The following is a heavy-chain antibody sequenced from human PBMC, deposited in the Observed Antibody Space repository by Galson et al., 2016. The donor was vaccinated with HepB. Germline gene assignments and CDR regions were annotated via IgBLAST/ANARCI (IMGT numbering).Heavy chain of an antibody. J-gene: IGHJ4*02. Sequence: SLRLSCAASGFTFTSHWMHWVRQAPGKGLEWVANINHGGGEKYYVDSVTGRFTISRDNSKTSLYLQMNSLRHEDTAVYYCANHRGWGQGTLVTLSS. CDR2: INHGGGEK. D-gene: IGHD1-14*01. V-gene: IGHV3-7*03. CDR1: GFTFTSHW. CDR3: ANHRG.